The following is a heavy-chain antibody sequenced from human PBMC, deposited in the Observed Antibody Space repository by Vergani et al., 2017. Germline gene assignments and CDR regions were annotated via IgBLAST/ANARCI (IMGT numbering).Heavy chain of an antibody. CDR1: GYTFTSYA. V-gene: IGHV1-3*01. J-gene: IGHJ4*02. D-gene: IGHD3-3*02. CDR2: ITAGNGNT. CDR3: ARAAISIFGVVPDY. Sequence: QVQLVQSGAEVKKPGASVKVSCKASGYTFTSYAMHWLRQAPGQRLGWMGWITAGNGNTKYSQKSQGRVTITRDTSASTASMELSSLRSEDTAVYYCARAAISIFGVVPDYWGQGTLVTVSS.